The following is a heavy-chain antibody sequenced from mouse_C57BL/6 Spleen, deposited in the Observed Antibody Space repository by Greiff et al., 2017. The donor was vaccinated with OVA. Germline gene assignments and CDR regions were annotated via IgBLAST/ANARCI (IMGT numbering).Heavy chain of an antibody. CDR2: IYPGDGDT. Sequence: VKLQESGPELVKPGASVKISCKASGYAFSSSWLNWVKQRPGKGLEWIGRIYPGDGDTNYNGKFKGKATLTADKSSSTAYMQLSSLTSEDSAVYFCARTHPFDYWGQGTTLTVSS. V-gene: IGHV1-82*01. J-gene: IGHJ2*01. CDR1: GYAFSSSW. CDR3: ARTHPFDY.